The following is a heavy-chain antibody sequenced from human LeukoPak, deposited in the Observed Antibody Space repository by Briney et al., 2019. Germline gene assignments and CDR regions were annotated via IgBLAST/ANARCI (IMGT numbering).Heavy chain of an antibody. CDR1: GFTFSTQA. V-gene: IGHV3-23*01. CDR3: ASRDPCSGGTCYALAY. CDR2: ISDSSGRT. D-gene: IGHD2-15*01. Sequence: GGSLRLSCAASGFTFSTQAMHWVRQAPGKGLEWVSGISDSSGRTYYADSVKGRFTISGDNSKNTLYLQMNTLRAEDTAVYFCASRDPCSGGTCYALAYWGQGTLVTVSS. J-gene: IGHJ4*02.